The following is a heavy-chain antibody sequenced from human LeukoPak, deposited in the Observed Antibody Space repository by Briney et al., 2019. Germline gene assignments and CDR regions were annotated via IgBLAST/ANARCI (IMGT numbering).Heavy chain of an antibody. D-gene: IGHD2-15*01. Sequence: GGSLRLSCVASGFSFTSYWMSWVRQAPGKGLEFVANINQDAGTTNYVDSVKGRFTISRDNAENSLYLQMSSLRAEDTALYYCARDPGWSSFDIWGRGIMVTVSS. CDR1: GFSFTSYW. CDR3: ARDPGWSSFDI. J-gene: IGHJ3*02. V-gene: IGHV3-7*01. CDR2: INQDAGTT.